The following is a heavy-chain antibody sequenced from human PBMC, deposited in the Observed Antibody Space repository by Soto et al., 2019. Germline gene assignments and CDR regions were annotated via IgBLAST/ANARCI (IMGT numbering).Heavy chain of an antibody. Sequence: QVQLVQSGAEVKKPGASVKLSCKASGYTFITSYYTHWVRQAPGQGLEWMGIINPTGTMTKYSERFQGRLTTTRDTSTSTDYMELSTLTSEDTAVYFCARDTGYDHDAFDIWGQGTMVTVSS. V-gene: IGHV1-46*01. D-gene: IGHD5-12*01. CDR3: ARDTGYDHDAFDI. J-gene: IGHJ3*02. CDR2: INPTGTMT. CDR1: GYTFITSYY.